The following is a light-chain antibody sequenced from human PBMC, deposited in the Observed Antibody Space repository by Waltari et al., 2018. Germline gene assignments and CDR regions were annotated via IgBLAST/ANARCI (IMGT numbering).Light chain of an antibody. CDR3: AAWDDSLNGFA. CDR1: SSNIGSNT. CDR2: SNN. Sequence: QSVLTQPPSASGTPGQRVIISCSGSSSNIGSNTVNWYQRLSGTAPKFIVYSNNQRPSVVPARFSGSKSATPASLAISGLQSEDEADYYCAAWDDSLNGFAFGTGTRFTVL. J-gene: IGLJ1*01. V-gene: IGLV1-44*01.